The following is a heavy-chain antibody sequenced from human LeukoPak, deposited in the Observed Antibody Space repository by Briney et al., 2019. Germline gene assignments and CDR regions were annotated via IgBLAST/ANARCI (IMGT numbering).Heavy chain of an antibody. CDR1: GGSXSGYY. D-gene: IGHD3-16*02. V-gene: IGHV4-34*01. CDR2: INHXGST. J-gene: IGHJ4*02. Sequence: PSETLSLTCAVYGGSXSGYYWNXXXQXPGXGLEWIGEINHXGSTNYNPSLKSRVTISGDTSKKQFSLKVNSVTAADTAVYYCARGYRAHQTFYSYHYLDYWGQGTLVTVSS. CDR3: ARGYRAHQTFYSYHYLDY.